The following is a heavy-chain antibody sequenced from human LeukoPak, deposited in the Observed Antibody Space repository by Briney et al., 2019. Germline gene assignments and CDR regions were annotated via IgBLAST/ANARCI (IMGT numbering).Heavy chain of an antibody. Sequence: ASVKVSCKASGYTFNNYYMHWVRQAPGQGLEWMGIINPSGGSTSYAQNFQGRVTMARDTSTSTAYMELRSLRSDDTAVYYCARSFRTTVTHNWFDPWGQGTLVTVSS. CDR1: GYTFNNYY. D-gene: IGHD4-17*01. CDR3: ARSFRTTVTHNWFDP. J-gene: IGHJ5*02. CDR2: INPSGGST. V-gene: IGHV1-46*02.